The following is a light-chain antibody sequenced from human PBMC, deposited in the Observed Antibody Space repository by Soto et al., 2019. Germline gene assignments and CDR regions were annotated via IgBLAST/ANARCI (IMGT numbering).Light chain of an antibody. CDR2: KAS. CDR3: QQYNSYLFT. Sequence: DIQMTQSPSTLSASVGDRVTITCRASQSISSWLAWYQQKPGKAPKLLIYKASSLEIGVPSRFSGSGSGTHFPLTISSLQPDDFATYYCQQYNSYLFTFGPGTKVDIK. J-gene: IGKJ3*01. V-gene: IGKV1-5*03. CDR1: QSISSW.